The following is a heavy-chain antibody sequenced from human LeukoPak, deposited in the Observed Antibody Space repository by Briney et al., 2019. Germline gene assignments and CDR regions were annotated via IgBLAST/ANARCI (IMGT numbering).Heavy chain of an antibody. J-gene: IGHJ3*02. D-gene: IGHD3-22*01. Sequence: GGSLRLSCAASGFTVSSNYMSWVRQAPGKGLEWVSVIYSGGSTYYADSVKGRFTISRDNSKNTLYLQMNSLRAEDTAVYYCAKDLSKKSYYYDSSGLDIWGQGTMVTVSS. V-gene: IGHV3-66*01. CDR2: IYSGGST. CDR3: AKDLSKKSYYYDSSGLDI. CDR1: GFTVSSNY.